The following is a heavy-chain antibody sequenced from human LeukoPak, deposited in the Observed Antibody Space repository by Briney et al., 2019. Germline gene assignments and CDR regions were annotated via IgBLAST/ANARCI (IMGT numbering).Heavy chain of an antibody. CDR2: ISYDGSNK. CDR3: ARDHTVVTSRGTYYYGMDV. Sequence: GGSLRLSCAASGFTFSSYGMHWVRQAPGKGLEWVAVISYDGSNKYYADSVKGRFTISRDNSKNTLYLQMNSLRAEDTAVYYCARDHTVVTSRGTYYYGMDVWGQGSTVTVSS. CDR1: GFTFSSYG. D-gene: IGHD2-21*02. J-gene: IGHJ6*02. V-gene: IGHV3-30*03.